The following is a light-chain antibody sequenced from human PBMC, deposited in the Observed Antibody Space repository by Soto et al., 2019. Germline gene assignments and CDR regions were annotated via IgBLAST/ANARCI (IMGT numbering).Light chain of an antibody. CDR3: QQYNSHRRT. Sequence: DIPMTQSPSTLSASVGDRVTITCRASQSISSWLAWYQQKPGKAPKLLIYKASSLESGVPSRFSGSGSGTEFTLTISSLQPDDFATYYCQQYNSHRRTFGQGTKVDI. J-gene: IGKJ1*01. CDR1: QSISSW. V-gene: IGKV1-5*03. CDR2: KAS.